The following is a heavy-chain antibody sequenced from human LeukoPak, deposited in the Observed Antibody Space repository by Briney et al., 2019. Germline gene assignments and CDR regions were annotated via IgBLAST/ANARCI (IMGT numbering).Heavy chain of an antibody. CDR1: GYTFTRDY. V-gene: IGHV1-2*02. J-gene: IGHJ3*02. CDR3: ARVVYYYDWGSDAFDI. D-gene: IGHD3-10*01. CDR2: INPNGGGT. Sequence: ASVKVSCKASGYTFTRDYMHWVRQAPGQGLEWMGWINPNGGGTNYAQKVQGRVTMTRDTSISTAYMELSRLRADDTAVYYCARVVYYYDWGSDAFDIWGQGTMVTVST.